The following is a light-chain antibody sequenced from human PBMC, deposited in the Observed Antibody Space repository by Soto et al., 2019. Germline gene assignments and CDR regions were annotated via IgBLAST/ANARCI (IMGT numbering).Light chain of an antibody. V-gene: IGLV2-14*01. CDR1: SSDIGANKF. CDR3: IAYTNTGARV. Sequence: SVLTQPASVSGSPGQSITISCTGTSSDIGANKFVSWYQQYPGRAPKLITYEVSNRPSEVSVRFSGSKSGNTASLTVSGLRAEDEADYYCIAYTNTGARVFGTGTKVTVL. CDR2: EVS. J-gene: IGLJ1*01.